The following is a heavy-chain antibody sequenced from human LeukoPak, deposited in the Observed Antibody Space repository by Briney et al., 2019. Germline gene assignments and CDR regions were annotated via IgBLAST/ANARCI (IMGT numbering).Heavy chain of an antibody. CDR1: GFTFSSYG. CDR3: AKETGDRGYYYYGLDV. D-gene: IGHD7-27*01. J-gene: IGHJ6*02. V-gene: IGHV3-30*18. CDR2: KSYDGSNR. Sequence: GGSLRLSCAASGFTFSSYGMQWVRQAPGEGLEWVAVKSYDGSNRYYADSVKGQFTISGENSKKTLYREMNSLRAEDTAVYYCAKETGDRGYYYYGLDVWGQGTTVTVSS.